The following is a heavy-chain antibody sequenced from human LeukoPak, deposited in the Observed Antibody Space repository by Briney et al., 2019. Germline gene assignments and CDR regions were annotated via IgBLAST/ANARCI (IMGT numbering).Heavy chain of an antibody. CDR3: ARDLTYSSSGGPDWFDP. Sequence: SVKVSCKASGGTFSSYAISWVRQAPGQGLEWMGRIIPILGIANYAQKFQGRVTITADKSTSTAYMELSSLRSEDTAVYYCARDLTYSSSGGPDWFDPWGQGTLVTVSS. CDR2: IIPILGIA. D-gene: IGHD6-6*01. V-gene: IGHV1-69*04. J-gene: IGHJ5*02. CDR1: GGTFSSYA.